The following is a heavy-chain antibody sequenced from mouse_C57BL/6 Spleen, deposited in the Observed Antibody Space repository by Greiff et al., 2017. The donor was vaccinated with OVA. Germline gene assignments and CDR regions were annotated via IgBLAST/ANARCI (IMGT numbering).Heavy chain of an antibody. Sequence: QVQLQQPGAELVRPGTSVKLSCKASGYTFTSYWMPWVTQRPGQGLEWIGVIDPSDSYTNYNQTFKGKATLTVDTSSSTAYMQLSSLTSEDSAVDYCARGLSYYAMDYWGQGTSVTVSS. D-gene: IGHD1-1*02. CDR3: ARGLSYYAMDY. CDR1: GYTFTSYW. CDR2: IDPSDSYT. J-gene: IGHJ4*01. V-gene: IGHV1-59*01.